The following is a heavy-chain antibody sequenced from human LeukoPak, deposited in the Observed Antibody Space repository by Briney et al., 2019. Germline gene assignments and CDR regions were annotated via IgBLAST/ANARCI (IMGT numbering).Heavy chain of an antibody. Sequence: PGGSLRLSCAASGFIFSNYDIHWVRQAPGKGLEWVAFIRYDGSNKYYADSVKGRFTISRDNSKNTLYLQMNSLRAEDTAVYYCAKDKVTTVQNYYYGMDVWGQGTTVTVSS. V-gene: IGHV3-30*02. CDR2: IRYDGSNK. CDR1: GFIFSNYD. D-gene: IGHD4-17*01. CDR3: AKDKVTTVQNYYYGMDV. J-gene: IGHJ6*02.